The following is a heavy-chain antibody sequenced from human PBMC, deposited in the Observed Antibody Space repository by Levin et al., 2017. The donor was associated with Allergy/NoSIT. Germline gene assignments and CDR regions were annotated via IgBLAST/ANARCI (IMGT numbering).Heavy chain of an antibody. J-gene: IGHJ5*02. V-gene: IGHV1-46*03. Sequence: ASVKVSCKASGYTFTTPTNYMHWVRQAPGQGLEWMGVIDPTGGSTSYAQKFQGRVTMTRDTSTSTVYMDLSGLRSEDTAIYYCTRDSSSWFDPWGQGTLVTVSS. CDR2: IDPTGGST. CDR3: TRDSSSWFDP. CDR1: GYTFTTPTNY.